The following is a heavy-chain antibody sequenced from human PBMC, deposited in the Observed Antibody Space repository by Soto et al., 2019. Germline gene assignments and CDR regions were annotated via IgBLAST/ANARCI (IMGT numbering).Heavy chain of an antibody. J-gene: IGHJ4*02. CDR3: AREGGYRSGWFDY. D-gene: IGHD6-19*01. CDR1: GYPFTSYG. V-gene: IGHV1-18*01. Sequence: QVQLVQSGAEAKKPGASVNVSCKASGYPFTSYGISWVRQAPGQGLVWMGWISTYNGDTNYARNVQGRVSMTRDTSTNTVYLEMRSLRSDDTAVYYCAREGGYRSGWFDYWGQGTPVTVSS. CDR2: ISTYNGDT.